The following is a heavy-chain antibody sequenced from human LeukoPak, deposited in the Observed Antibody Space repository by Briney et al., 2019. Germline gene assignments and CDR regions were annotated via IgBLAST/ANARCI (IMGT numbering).Heavy chain of an antibody. CDR1: GFTFSSYT. D-gene: IGHD3-10*01. V-gene: IGHV3-64*01. J-gene: IGHJ4*02. CDR2: ISSNGGST. CDR3: ARAGQGLWFGEPFDY. Sequence: GGSLRLSCAASGFTFSSYTMNWVRQAPGKGLEYVSAISSNGGSTYYANSVKGRFTISRDNSKNTLYLQMGSLRAEDMAVYYCARAGQGLWFGEPFDYWGQGTLVTVSS.